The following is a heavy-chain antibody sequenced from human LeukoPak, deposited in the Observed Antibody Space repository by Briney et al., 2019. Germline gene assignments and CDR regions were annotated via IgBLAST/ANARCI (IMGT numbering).Heavy chain of an antibody. CDR2: IHYTGAT. CDR3: ARGNILTGYCFDF. CDR1: GGSITGYY. D-gene: IGHD3-9*01. Sequence: PSETLSLTCAVYGGSITGYYWSWIRQTPGRGLEWVGEIHYTGATSYNPSLKSRATISTDTSKNQFSLRLTSVTAADTAVYYCARGNILTGYCFDFWGQGALVTVSS. J-gene: IGHJ4*02. V-gene: IGHV4-34*01.